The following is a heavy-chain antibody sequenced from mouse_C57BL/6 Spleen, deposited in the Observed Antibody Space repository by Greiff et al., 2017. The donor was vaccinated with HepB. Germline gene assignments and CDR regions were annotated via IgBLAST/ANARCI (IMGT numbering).Heavy chain of an antibody. D-gene: IGHD1-1*01. V-gene: IGHV1-61*01. J-gene: IGHJ4*01. CDR3: ARPYGSRGDYAMDY. CDR1: GYTFTSYW. Sequence: QVQLQQPGAELVRPGSSVKLSCKASGYTFTSYWMDWVKQRPGQGLEWIGNIYPSDSETHYNQKFKDKATLTVDKSSSTAYMQLSSLASEDSAVYYSARPYGSRGDYAMDYWGEGTPVTVSS. CDR2: IYPSDSET.